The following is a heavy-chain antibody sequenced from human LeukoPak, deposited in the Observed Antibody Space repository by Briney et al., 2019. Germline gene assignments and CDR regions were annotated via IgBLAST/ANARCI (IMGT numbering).Heavy chain of an antibody. CDR1: GYTFTSYG. J-gene: IGHJ4*02. V-gene: IGHV1-18*01. CDR2: ISAYNGNT. D-gene: IGHD3-10*01. CDR3: ARDHVPLMVRGVNAY. Sequence: GASVKVSCKASGYTFTSYGISWVRQAPGQGLEWMGWISAYNGNTNYAQKLQGRVTMTTDTSTSTAYMELRSLRSDDTAVYYCARDHVPLMVRGVNAYWGQGTLVTVSS.